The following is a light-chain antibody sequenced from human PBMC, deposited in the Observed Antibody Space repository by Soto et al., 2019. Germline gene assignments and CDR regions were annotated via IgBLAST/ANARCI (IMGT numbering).Light chain of an antibody. J-gene: IGKJ1*01. CDR2: AAS. V-gene: IGKV1-27*01. CDR1: QGILDY. Sequence: DVQMTQSPSSLSASVGDTVTITCRASQGILDYVAWYQQRPGKAPKLLIYAASTLHTGVPSRFSGSGAGTDFTLTISSLQPEDVATYYCQKYDTAPQTFGQGTRVEI. CDR3: QKYDTAPQT.